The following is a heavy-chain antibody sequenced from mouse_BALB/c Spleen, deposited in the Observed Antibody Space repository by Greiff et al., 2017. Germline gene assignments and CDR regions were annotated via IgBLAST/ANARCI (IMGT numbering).Heavy chain of an antibody. CDR2: IWGDGST. V-gene: IGHV2-6-7*01. J-gene: IGHJ4*01. CDR1: GFSLTGYG. CDR3: ARDRITTAYAMDY. D-gene: IGHD2-4*01. Sequence: QVQLQQSGPGLVAPSQSLSITCTVSGFSLTGYGVNWVRQPPGKGLEWLGMIWGDGSTDYNSALKSRLSISKDNSKSQVFLKMNSLQTDDTARYYCARDRITTAYAMDYWGQGTSVTVSS.